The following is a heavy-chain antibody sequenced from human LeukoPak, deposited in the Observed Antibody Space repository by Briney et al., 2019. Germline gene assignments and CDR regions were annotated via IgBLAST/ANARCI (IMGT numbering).Heavy chain of an antibody. D-gene: IGHD3-10*01. Sequence: SETLSLTCTVTGGSISSSSYCWGWIRQPPAKGLEWIGSIYYSGSTYDNPSLKSRVTISVDTSKNQFSLKLSSVTAADTAVYYCARRSSMVRGVPTNPFDYWGQGTLVTVSS. CDR3: ARRSSMVRGVPTNPFDY. CDR1: GGSISSSSYC. J-gene: IGHJ4*02. CDR2: IYYSGST. V-gene: IGHV4-39*01.